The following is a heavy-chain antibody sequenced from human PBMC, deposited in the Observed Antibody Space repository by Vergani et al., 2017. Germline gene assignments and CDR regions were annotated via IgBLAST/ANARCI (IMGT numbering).Heavy chain of an antibody. CDR3: ARAAYDYVWGSYRPLPFDY. J-gene: IGHJ4*02. Sequence: EVQLVESGGGLVKPGGSLRLSCAASGFTFSSYSMNWVRQAPGKGLEWVSSISSSSSYIYYADSVKGRFTISRDNAKNSLYLQMNSLRAEDTAVYYCARAAYDYVWGSYRPLPFDYWGQGTLVTVSS. CDR2: ISSSSSYI. D-gene: IGHD3-16*01. CDR1: GFTFSSYS. V-gene: IGHV3-21*04.